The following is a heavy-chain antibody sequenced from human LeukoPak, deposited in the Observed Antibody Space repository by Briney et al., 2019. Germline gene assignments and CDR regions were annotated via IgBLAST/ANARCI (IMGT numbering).Heavy chain of an antibody. Sequence: GGSPRLSCAASGFTFRNYVIHWVRQAPGKGLEWVAVTSSDLNVKLYADSVKGRFTISRDNSRSTLYLQMNSLRPEDTAIYYCAREGYYGSGSPPSLYFDYWGQGTLVTVSS. J-gene: IGHJ4*02. CDR3: AREGYYGSGSPPSLYFDY. CDR1: GFTFRNYV. CDR2: TSSDLNVK. D-gene: IGHD3-10*01. V-gene: IGHV3-30-3*01.